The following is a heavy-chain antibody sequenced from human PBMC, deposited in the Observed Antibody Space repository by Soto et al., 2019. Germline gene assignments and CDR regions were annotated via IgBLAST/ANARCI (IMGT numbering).Heavy chain of an antibody. Sequence: SETLSLTCTVSGGSISSSSYYWGWIRQPPGKGLEWIGSIYYSGSTYYNPSLKSRVTISVDTSKNQFSLKLSSVTAADTAVYYCARLSFGIRYYYDSSGRPLWWFAPWGQGTLVTVSS. V-gene: IGHV4-39*01. J-gene: IGHJ5*02. CDR2: IYYSGST. D-gene: IGHD3-22*01. CDR3: ARLSFGIRYYYDSSGRPLWWFAP. CDR1: GGSISSSSYY.